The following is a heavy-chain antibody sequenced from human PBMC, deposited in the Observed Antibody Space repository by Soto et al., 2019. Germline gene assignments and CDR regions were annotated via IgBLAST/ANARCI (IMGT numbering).Heavy chain of an antibody. J-gene: IGHJ4*02. V-gene: IGHV4-30-2*06. D-gene: IGHD5-12*01. CDR3: ARGGGYDSFDY. CDR1: GASISYGGFS. CDR2: ISHLEST. Sequence: SETLSLTCTVSGASISYGGFSWSWIRQSPGKGLEWIGYISHLESTYFHPSFKSRLTMSIDRTRNQFSLKLSSVTAADMAVYYCARGGGYDSFDYWGQGVLVTV.